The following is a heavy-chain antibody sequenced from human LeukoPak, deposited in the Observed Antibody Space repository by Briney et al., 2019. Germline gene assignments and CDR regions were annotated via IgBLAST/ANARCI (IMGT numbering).Heavy chain of an antibody. CDR3: ASGYSYGDGTYYFDY. CDR2: IIPIFGIA. J-gene: IGHJ4*02. D-gene: IGHD5-18*01. CDR1: GGTFSSYA. Sequence: ASVKVSCKASGGTFSSYAISWVRQAPGQGLEWMGRIIPIFGIANYAQKFQGRATITADKSTSTAYMELSSLRSEDTAVYYCASGYSYGDGTYYFDYWGQGTLVTVSS. V-gene: IGHV1-69*04.